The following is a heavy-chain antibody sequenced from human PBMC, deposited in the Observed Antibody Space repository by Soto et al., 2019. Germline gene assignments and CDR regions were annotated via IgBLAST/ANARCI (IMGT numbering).Heavy chain of an antibody. D-gene: IGHD6-13*01. CDR2: IYYSGST. Sequence: SETLSLTCTVSGGSLSSYYWSWIRQPPGKGLEWIGYIYYSGSTNYNPSLKSRVTISVDTSKNQFSLKLRSVTAADTAVYYCARGRNLEYSSLVFEYWGQGTLVTVSS. CDR3: ARGRNLEYSSLVFEY. V-gene: IGHV4-59*12. J-gene: IGHJ4*02. CDR1: GGSLSSYY.